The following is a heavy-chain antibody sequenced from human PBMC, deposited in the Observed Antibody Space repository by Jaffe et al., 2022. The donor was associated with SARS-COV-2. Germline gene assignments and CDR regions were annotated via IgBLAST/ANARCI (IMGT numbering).Heavy chain of an antibody. D-gene: IGHD3-22*01. J-gene: IGHJ4*02. CDR3: ARGATYYYDSSGHILGY. CDR1: GGSISSYY. Sequence: QVQLQESGPGLVKPSETLSLTCTVSGGSISSYYWSWIRQPPGKGLEWIGYIYYSGSTNYNPSLKSRVTISVDTSKNQFSLKLSSVTAADTAVYYCARGATYYYDSSGHILGYWGQGTLVTVSS. V-gene: IGHV4-59*01. CDR2: IYYSGST.